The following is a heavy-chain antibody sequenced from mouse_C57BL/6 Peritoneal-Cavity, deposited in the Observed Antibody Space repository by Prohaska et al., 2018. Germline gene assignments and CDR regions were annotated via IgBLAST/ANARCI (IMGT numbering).Heavy chain of an antibody. Sequence: VQLVESVRGLVQPKVSFKLSCAASGFTFNTYAMHWVRQAPGKGLELFARIRSKSSNYATYYADSVKDRFTIYRDDAQSMLYLQMNNLKTEDTAMYYCVRHYGSTWGQGTMVTVSA. V-gene: IGHV10-3*01. J-gene: IGHJ3*01. CDR2: IRSKSSNYAT. D-gene: IGHD1-1*01. CDR3: VRHYGST. CDR1: GFTFNTYA.